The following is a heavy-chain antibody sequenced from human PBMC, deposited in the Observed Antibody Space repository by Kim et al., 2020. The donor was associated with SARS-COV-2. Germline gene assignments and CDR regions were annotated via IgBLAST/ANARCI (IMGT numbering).Heavy chain of an antibody. CDR3: ARDSSPVDTAMAAIDY. Sequence: TLSLTCTVSGGSISSGGYYWSWIRQHPGKGLEWIGSIYYSGSTYYNPSLKSRVTISVDTSKNQFSLKLSSVTAADTAVYYCARDSSPVDTAMAAIDYWGQGTLVTVSS. D-gene: IGHD5-18*01. CDR2: IYYSGST. J-gene: IGHJ4*02. CDR1: GGSISSGGYY. V-gene: IGHV4-31*03.